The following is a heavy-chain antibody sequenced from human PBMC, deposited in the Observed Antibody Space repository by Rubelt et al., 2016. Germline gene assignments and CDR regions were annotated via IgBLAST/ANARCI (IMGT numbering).Heavy chain of an antibody. CDR1: GYTLTELS. V-gene: IGHV1-8*01. Sequence: QVQLVQSGAEVKKPGASVKVSYKVSGYTLTELSMHWVRQAPGKGLAWMGWMNPNSGNTGFAKNFHGIVTMTRNTSISTAYMELSSLRSEDTAVYYCARGYSSSSSWFDPWGQGTLVTVSS. CDR2: MNPNSGNT. D-gene: IGHD6-6*01. J-gene: IGHJ5*02. CDR3: ARGYSSSSSWFDP.